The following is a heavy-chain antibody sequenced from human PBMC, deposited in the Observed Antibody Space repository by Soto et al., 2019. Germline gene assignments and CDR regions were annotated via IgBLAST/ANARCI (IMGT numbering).Heavy chain of an antibody. CDR3: ARGERDSSGYYYPH. D-gene: IGHD3-22*01. CDR1: GGSISSGAYY. J-gene: IGHJ4*02. V-gene: IGHV4-31*03. CDR2: IYYSGST. Sequence: QVQLQESGPGLVKPSQTLSLTCTVSGGSISSGAYYWSWIRQHPGKGLEWIGYIYYSGSTYYNPSLKSRVSISVDTSKNQFSLKLSSVTAADTAVYYCARGERDSSGYYYPHWGQGTLVTVSS.